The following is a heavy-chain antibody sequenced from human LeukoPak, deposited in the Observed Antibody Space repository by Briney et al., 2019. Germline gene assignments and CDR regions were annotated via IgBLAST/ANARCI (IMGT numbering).Heavy chain of an antibody. Sequence: PGGSLRLSCTVSGFTFDDFAMHWVRQAPGRGLEWVSGISWNSGSIGYADSVKGRFTISRDNAKNSLYLQMNSLRAEDMALYYCAKHIRPVIVVAGHIDYWGQGILVTVSS. CDR3: AKHIRPVIVVAGHIDY. CDR1: GFTFDDFA. V-gene: IGHV3-9*03. D-gene: IGHD6-19*01. J-gene: IGHJ4*02. CDR2: ISWNSGSI.